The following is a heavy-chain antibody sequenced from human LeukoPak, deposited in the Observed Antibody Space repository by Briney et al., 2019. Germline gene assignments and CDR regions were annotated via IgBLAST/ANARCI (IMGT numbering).Heavy chain of an antibody. J-gene: IGHJ6*02. CDR1: GGSITSNTYY. Sequence: SETLSLTCSVSGGSITSNTYYWGWVRQPPGKGLEWIGSIYYSGTTYYNPSLKSRFTISVDTSKNQFSLQLSSVTAADTAVYYCASQYCSGGSCYYYGTDVWGQGTTVTVSS. CDR2: IYYSGTT. D-gene: IGHD2-15*01. V-gene: IGHV4-39*01. CDR3: ASQYCSGGSCYYYGTDV.